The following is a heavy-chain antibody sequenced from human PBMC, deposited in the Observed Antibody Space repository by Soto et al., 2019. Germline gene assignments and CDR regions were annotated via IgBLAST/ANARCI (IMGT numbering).Heavy chain of an antibody. J-gene: IGHJ4*02. D-gene: IGHD3-3*01. CDR2: INHSGST. CDR3: ARGDFWSGYYKPYYFDY. Sequence: GVEGGYSSGYYGRWIRKTPGKGLEWIGEINHSGSTNYNPSLKSRVTISVDTSKNQFSLKLSSVTAADTAVYYCARGDFWSGYYKPYYFDYWGQGTLVTVS. V-gene: IGHV4-34*01. CDR1: GGYSSGYY.